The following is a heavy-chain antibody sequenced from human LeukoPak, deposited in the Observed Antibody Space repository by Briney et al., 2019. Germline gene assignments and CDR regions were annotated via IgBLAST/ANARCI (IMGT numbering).Heavy chain of an antibody. CDR3: TRDVRGVFDY. CDR1: GYTFTSDG. Sequence: ASVKVSCKASGYTFTSDGISWVRQAPGQGLEWMAWISGYSGNTNYAQKFQGRVTTTRDTSTSTAYMELGSLTSEDTAVYYCTRDVRGVFDYWGQGTLVTVSS. V-gene: IGHV1-18*01. CDR2: ISGYSGNT. D-gene: IGHD2-8*01. J-gene: IGHJ4*02.